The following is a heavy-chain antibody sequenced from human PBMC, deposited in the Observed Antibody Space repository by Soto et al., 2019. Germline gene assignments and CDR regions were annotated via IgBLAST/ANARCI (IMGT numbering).Heavy chain of an antibody. Sequence: GGSLRLSCAASGFTFSSYSMNWVRQAPGKGLEWVSSISSSSSYIYYADSVKGRFTISRDKAKNSLYLQMNSLRAEDTAVYYCARDWVVVVPAAMYWFDPWGQGTLVTVSS. CDR2: ISSSSSYI. J-gene: IGHJ5*02. CDR3: ARDWVVVVPAAMYWFDP. D-gene: IGHD2-2*01. CDR1: GFTFSSYS. V-gene: IGHV3-21*01.